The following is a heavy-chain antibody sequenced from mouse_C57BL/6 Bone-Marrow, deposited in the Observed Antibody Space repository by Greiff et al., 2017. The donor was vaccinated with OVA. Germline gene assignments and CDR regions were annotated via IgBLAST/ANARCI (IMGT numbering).Heavy chain of an antibody. J-gene: IGHJ2*01. V-gene: IGHV1-75*01. CDR3: ARSGYYGSIYYFDY. CDR2: IFPGSGST. Sequence: QVQLQQSGPELVKPGASVKISCKASGYTFTDYYINWVKQRPGQGLEWIGWIFPGSGSTYYNEKFKGKATLTVDKSSSTAYMLLSSLTSEDSAVYFCARSGYYGSIYYFDYWGQGTTLTVSS. D-gene: IGHD1-1*01. CDR1: GYTFTDYY.